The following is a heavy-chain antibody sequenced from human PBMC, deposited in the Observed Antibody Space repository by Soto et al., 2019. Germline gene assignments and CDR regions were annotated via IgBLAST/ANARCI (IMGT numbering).Heavy chain of an antibody. CDR3: AKDPRGWATTSPPYYFDY. V-gene: IGHV3-23*01. CDR2: ISGSGGST. Sequence: EVQLLESGGGLVQPGGSLRLSCAASGFTFSSYAMSWVRQAPGKGLEWVSAISGSGGSTYYADSVKGRFTISRDNSKNTLYLQMNSLRAEDTAVYYCAKDPRGWATTSPPYYFDYWGQGTLVTVSS. D-gene: IGHD6-19*01. CDR1: GFTFSSYA. J-gene: IGHJ4*02.